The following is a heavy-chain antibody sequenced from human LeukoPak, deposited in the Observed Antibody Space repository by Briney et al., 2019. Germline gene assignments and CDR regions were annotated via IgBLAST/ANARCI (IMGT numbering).Heavy chain of an antibody. V-gene: IGHV1-18*04. CDR1: GYTFTSYG. D-gene: IGHD3-16*02. J-gene: IGHJ4*02. CDR2: ISAYNGNT. Sequence: ASVKVSCKASGYTFTSYGISWVRQAPGQGLEWMGWISAYNGNTNYAQKLQGRVTMTTDTSTSTAYMELRSLRSDDTAVYYCARDLGLRYFDWPPRRYYDYVWGSYRYTPFDYWGQGTLVTVSS. CDR3: ARDLGLRYFDWPPRRYYDYVWGSYRYTPFDY.